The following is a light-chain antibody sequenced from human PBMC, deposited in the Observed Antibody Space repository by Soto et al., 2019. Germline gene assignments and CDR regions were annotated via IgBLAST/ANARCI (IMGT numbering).Light chain of an antibody. CDR1: SSDLGGYNY. CDR3: SSYTTISTYV. V-gene: IGLV2-14*01. CDR2: DVR. J-gene: IGLJ1*01. Sequence: QSALTQPASVSGSPGQSITISCTGTSSDLGGYNYVSWYQQHPGKAPKLMIYDVRNRPSGVSNRFSGSKSVNTASLTISGLQAEDEADYYCSSYTTISTYVFGTGTKLTVL.